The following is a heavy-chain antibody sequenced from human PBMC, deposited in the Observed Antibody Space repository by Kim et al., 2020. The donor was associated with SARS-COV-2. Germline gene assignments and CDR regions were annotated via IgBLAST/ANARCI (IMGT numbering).Heavy chain of an antibody. Sequence: PALKSRVTISLDTSENQFSLKLSSVTAADTAVYYCARQGTVTNRAWFDPWGQGTLVTVSS. CDR3: ARQGTVTNRAWFDP. V-gene: IGHV4-39*01. D-gene: IGHD4-17*01. J-gene: IGHJ5*02.